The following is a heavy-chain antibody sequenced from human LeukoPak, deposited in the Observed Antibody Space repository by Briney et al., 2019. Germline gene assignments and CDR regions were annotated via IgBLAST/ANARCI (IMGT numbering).Heavy chain of an antibody. V-gene: IGHV3-20*04. D-gene: IGHD5-12*01. CDR3: ARGPSGYHNT. Sequence: GGSLRLSCAASGFTFDNYGINWVRQAPGKGLEWVSRIHWNGGRTGYADSVKGRFTISRDNAKNSLYLQMNSLRVEDTAVYYCARGPSGYHNTGGQGTLVTVSS. CDR2: IHWNGGRT. J-gene: IGHJ4*02. CDR1: GFTFDNYG.